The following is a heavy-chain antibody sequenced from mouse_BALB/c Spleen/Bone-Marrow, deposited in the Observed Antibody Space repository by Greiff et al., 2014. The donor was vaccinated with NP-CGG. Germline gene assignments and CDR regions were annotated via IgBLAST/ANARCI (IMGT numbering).Heavy chain of an antibody. CDR3: ARFGRYYFDY. CDR1: GYAFTNYL. J-gene: IGHJ2*01. V-gene: IGHV1-54*01. CDR2: INPGSGGA. Sequence: VQLQQSGAELVRPGTAVNVSCKASGYAFTNYLIEWVKQRPGQGLEWIGVINPGSGGANYNEKFKGTATLTADKSSSTAYMQLSSLTSDDSAVYFCARFGRYYFDYWGQGTTLTVSS.